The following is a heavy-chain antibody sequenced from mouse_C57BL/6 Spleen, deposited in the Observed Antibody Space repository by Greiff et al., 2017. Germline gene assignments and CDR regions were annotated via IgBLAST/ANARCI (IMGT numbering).Heavy chain of an antibody. Sequence: QVQLQQSGAELVKPGASVKISCKASGYAFSSYWMNWVKQRPGQGLEWIGQIYPGDGDTNYNGKFKGKATLTADKSSSTAYMQLSSLTSEDSAVYFCARDGSYVGYYFDYWGQGTTLTVSS. CDR3: ARDGSYVGYYFDY. CDR1: GYAFSSYW. V-gene: IGHV1-80*01. D-gene: IGHD1-1*02. J-gene: IGHJ2*01. CDR2: IYPGDGDT.